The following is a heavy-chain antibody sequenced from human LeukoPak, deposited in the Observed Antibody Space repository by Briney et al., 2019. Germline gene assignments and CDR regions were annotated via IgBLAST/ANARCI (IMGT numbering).Heavy chain of an antibody. J-gene: IGHJ6*03. Sequence: PSETLSLTCTVSGGSISSSSYYWGWIRQPPGKGLEWIGSIYYSGSTYYNPSLKSRVTISVDTSKNQFSLKLSSVTAADTAVYYCASGPRLRFRYYYYYMDVWGKGTTVTVSS. CDR1: GGSISSSSYY. D-gene: IGHD4-17*01. CDR3: ASGPRLRFRYYYYYMDV. V-gene: IGHV4-39*07. CDR2: IYYSGST.